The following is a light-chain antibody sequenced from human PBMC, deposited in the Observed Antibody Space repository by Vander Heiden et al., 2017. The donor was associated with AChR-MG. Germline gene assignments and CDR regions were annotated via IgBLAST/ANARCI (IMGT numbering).Light chain of an antibody. CDR3: QTWGNGIRV. J-gene: IGLJ3*02. CDR2: VNSEGRQ. CDR1: SGHSSYT. V-gene: IGLV4-69*02. Sequence: QLVLTQSPSAHAPLGASVNLTCTLSSGHSSYTIAWHQQQPEKGHRYLMKVNSEGRQTRGDGIPHRFSGSSSGAERYLIISSLQSEDEADYYCQTWGNGIRVFGGGTKLTVL.